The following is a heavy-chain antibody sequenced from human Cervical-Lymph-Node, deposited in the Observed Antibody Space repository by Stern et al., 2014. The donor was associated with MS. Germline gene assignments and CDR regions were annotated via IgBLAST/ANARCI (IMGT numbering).Heavy chain of an antibody. D-gene: IGHD3-3*01. J-gene: IGHJ6*02. Sequence: QVQLVESGGGVVQPGRSLRLSCAASGFTFSSYGMHCVRQAPGKGLEWVAVISSDGNMKYYAESVKGRFTISRDNSKNTLNLQMNSLTTEDTAVYYCAKDSYDFRSGHINYYYYYAMHVWGRGTTVTVSS. CDR2: ISSDGNMK. CDR1: GFTFSSYG. CDR3: AKDSYDFRSGHINYYYYYAMHV. V-gene: IGHV3-30*18.